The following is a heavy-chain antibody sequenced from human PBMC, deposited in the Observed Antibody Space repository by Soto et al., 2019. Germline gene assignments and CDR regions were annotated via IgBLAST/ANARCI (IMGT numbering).Heavy chain of an antibody. J-gene: IGHJ5*02. D-gene: IGHD2-15*01. CDR3: AHRGGCSAASCFSNYFDA. CDR2: VYWDGDE. CDR1: GFSLTTSGVG. V-gene: IGHV2-5*02. Sequence: QITLKESGPALVRPTQALTLTCTFSGFSLTTSGVGVAWIRQPPGKALECLALVYWDGDERFNPSLRNRLTLTKDTSKNRVVLRMTNMDPVDTGTYYCAHRGGCSAASCFSNYFDAWGQGALVTVSS.